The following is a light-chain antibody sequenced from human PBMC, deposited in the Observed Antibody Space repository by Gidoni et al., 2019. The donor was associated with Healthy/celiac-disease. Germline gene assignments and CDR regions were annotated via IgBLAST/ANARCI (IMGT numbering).Light chain of an antibody. V-gene: IGLV2-14*01. CDR3: SSYTSSSTLWVV. Sequence: QSALTQPASVSGSPGQSITISCTGTSSDVGGYNYVSWYQQHPGKAPKLMIYEVSNRPSGVSNRFSGSKSGNTASLNISGLQAEDEADYYCSSYTSSSTLWVVFGGGTKLTVL. CDR1: SSDVGGYNY. J-gene: IGLJ2*01. CDR2: EVS.